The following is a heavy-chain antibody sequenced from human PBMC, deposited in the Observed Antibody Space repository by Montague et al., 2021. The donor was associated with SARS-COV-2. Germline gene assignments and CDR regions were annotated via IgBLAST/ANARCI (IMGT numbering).Heavy chain of an antibody. D-gene: IGHD3-9*01. CDR2: IYYSGST. CDR1: GGSISSSSYY. V-gene: IGHV4-39*07. CDR3: ARGSRRYYDILTGYFPKPFAD. J-gene: IGHJ4*02. Sequence: SETLSLTCAVSGGSISSSSYYWGWLRQPPGKGLEWIGSIYYSGSTYYXPSLKSRVTISVDTSKNQLSLKLSSVTAADTAVYYCARGSRRYYDILTGYFPKPFADWGQGTLVTVSS.